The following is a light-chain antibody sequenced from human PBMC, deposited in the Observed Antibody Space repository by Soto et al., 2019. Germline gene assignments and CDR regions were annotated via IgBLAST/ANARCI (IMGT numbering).Light chain of an antibody. V-gene: IGLV2-14*03. CDR3: SSHTRSNFGV. Sequence: QSALTQPASVSGSPGQSITISCTGTSSDVGGYDYVSWYQQHPGKAPKLIIFDVGNRPSGVSNRFSGSKSGNTASLTISGLQAEDEADYYCSSHTRSNFGVFGTGTKVTVL. CDR2: DVG. J-gene: IGLJ1*01. CDR1: SSDVGGYDY.